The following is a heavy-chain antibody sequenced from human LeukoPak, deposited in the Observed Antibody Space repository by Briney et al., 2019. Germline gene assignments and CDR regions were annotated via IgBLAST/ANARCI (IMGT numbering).Heavy chain of an antibody. Sequence: PSETLSLTCTVSGGSVSSDSYYWSWIRQPPGRGLEWIGYIYYSGSTNYNPSLNSRVTMSVDTSKNQFSLKLSSVTAADTAVYYCARVDFGEYDYYYGMDVWGEGTTVTASS. CDR2: IYYSGST. J-gene: IGHJ6*04. V-gene: IGHV4-61*01. CDR3: ARVDFGEYDYYYGMDV. CDR1: GGSVSSDSYY. D-gene: IGHD3-10*01.